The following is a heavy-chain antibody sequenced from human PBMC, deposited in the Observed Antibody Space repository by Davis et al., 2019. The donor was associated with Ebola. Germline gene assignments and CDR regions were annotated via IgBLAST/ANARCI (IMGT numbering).Heavy chain of an antibody. Sequence: PGGSLRLSCAASAFTFSNYWMHWVRQAPGKGLEWVARINGDGTRTSHADSVKGRFTISRDNGKNMVYLQMNSLRAEDTAVYYCSRAPTTVVGPKGDFDYWGQGTLVTGSS. CDR3: SRAPTTVVGPKGDFDY. CDR1: AFTFSNYW. J-gene: IGHJ4*02. V-gene: IGHV3-74*01. CDR2: INGDGTRT. D-gene: IGHD2-21*01.